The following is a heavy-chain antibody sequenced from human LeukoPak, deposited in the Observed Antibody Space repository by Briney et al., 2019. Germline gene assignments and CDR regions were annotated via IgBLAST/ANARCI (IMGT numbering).Heavy chain of an antibody. D-gene: IGHD3-16*01. CDR2: IRSKAYGETT. V-gene: IGHV3-49*04. CDR1: GFTFGDHA. CDR3: AGDLPR. Sequence: GGSLRLSCTTSGFTFGDHAMSWVRQAPGKGLEWVGFIRSKAYGETTEYAASVKGRFTISRDNAKNSLYLQMNSLRAEDTAVYYCAGDLPRWGQGTLVTVSS. J-gene: IGHJ4*02.